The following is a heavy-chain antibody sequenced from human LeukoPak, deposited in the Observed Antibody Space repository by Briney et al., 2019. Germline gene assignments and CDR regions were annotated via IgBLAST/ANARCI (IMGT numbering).Heavy chain of an antibody. CDR1: GGTFSSYT. Sequence: ASVKVSCKASGGTFSSYTISWVRQAPGQGLEWMGRIIPILGIANCAQKFQGRVTITADKSTSTAYMELSSLRSEDTAVYYCARTADNDFWSGYYDYWGQGTLVTVSS. CDR2: IIPILGIA. D-gene: IGHD3-3*01. J-gene: IGHJ4*02. CDR3: ARTADNDFWSGYYDY. V-gene: IGHV1-69*02.